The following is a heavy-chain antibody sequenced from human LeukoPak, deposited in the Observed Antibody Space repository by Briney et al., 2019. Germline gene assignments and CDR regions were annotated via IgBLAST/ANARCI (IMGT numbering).Heavy chain of an antibody. J-gene: IGHJ4*02. V-gene: IGHV3-23*01. D-gene: IGHD2-15*01. CDR2: ISGGGGST. CDR1: GFTFSSYA. CDR3: ANRVGYCSGGSCYSAGAYFDY. Sequence: GGSLRLSCAASGFTFSSYAMSWVRQAPGKGLEWVSAISGGGGSTYYADSAKGRFTISRDNSKNTLYLQMNSLRAEDTAVYYCANRVGYCSGGSCYSAGAYFDYWGQGTLVTVSS.